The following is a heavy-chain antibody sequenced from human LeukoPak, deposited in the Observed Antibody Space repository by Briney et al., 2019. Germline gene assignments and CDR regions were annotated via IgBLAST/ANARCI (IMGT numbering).Heavy chain of an antibody. CDR1: GFTFSGSA. J-gene: IGHJ4*02. CDR2: IRSKANSYAT. Sequence: PGGSLRLSCAASGFTFSGSAMHWVRQASGKGLEWVGRIRSKANSYATAYAASVKGRFTISRDDSKITAYLQMNSLKTEDTAVYYCTSAWQLDSQLWGQGTLVTVSS. CDR3: TSAWQLDSQL. D-gene: IGHD6-13*01. V-gene: IGHV3-73*01.